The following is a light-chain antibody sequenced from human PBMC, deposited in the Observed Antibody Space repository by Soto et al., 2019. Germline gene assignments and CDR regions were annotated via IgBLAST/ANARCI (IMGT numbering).Light chain of an antibody. J-gene: IGLJ1*01. V-gene: IGLV1-40*01. CDR1: SSNIGAGYD. CDR3: QSYDSSLSYV. Sequence: QSVLTQPPSVSGAPGRRVTISCTGSSSNIGAGYDVHWYQQLPGTAPKLLIYGNSNRPSGVPDRFSGSKSGTSASLAITGLQAEDEADYYCQSYDSSLSYVLGTGTKVTVL. CDR2: GNS.